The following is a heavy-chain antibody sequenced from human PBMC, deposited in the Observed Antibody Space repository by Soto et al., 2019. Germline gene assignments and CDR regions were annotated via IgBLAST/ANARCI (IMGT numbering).Heavy chain of an antibody. CDR1: GFTFSSYA. CDR2: ISANGQGI. V-gene: IGHV3-23*01. Sequence: WGSLRLSCAASGFTFSSYAMSWVRPAPGKGLEWVSAISANGQGIYYADSVKGRFTISRDNAKNSLYLPMNSLRDEDTAVYYCARVLRFLVWFRGLEDDMDVWVQSTAVTLSS. CDR3: ARVLRFLVWFRGLEDDMDV. D-gene: IGHD3-3*01. J-gene: IGHJ6*02.